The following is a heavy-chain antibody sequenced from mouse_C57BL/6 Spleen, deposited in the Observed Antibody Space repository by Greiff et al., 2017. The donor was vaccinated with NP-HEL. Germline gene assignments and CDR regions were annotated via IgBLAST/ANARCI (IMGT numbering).Heavy chain of an antibody. Sequence: EVQGVESGGGLVKPGGSLKLSCAASGFTFSSYAMSWVRQTPEKRLEWVATISDGGSYTYYPDNVKGRFTISRDNAKNNLYLQMSHLKSEDTAMYYCARVGDYYGSSYVYFDYWGQGTTLTVSS. V-gene: IGHV5-4*01. CDR3: ARVGDYYGSSYVYFDY. CDR2: ISDGGSYT. J-gene: IGHJ2*01. D-gene: IGHD1-1*01. CDR1: GFTFSSYA.